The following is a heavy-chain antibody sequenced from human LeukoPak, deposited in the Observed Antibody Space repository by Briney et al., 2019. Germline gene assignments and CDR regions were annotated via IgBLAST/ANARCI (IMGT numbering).Heavy chain of an antibody. J-gene: IGHJ4*02. Sequence: SGTLSLTCGVSGGSISNTNWWSWVRQPPRQGLEGFGEISLTGLSHCNPSLESRVTVSLDKSKNQLSLNLTSVTAADTAVYYCSRENGAFSPFGYWGQGTLVTVLS. CDR2: ISLTGLS. D-gene: IGHD2-8*01. CDR3: SRENGAFSPFGY. V-gene: IGHV4-4*02. CDR1: GGSISNTNW.